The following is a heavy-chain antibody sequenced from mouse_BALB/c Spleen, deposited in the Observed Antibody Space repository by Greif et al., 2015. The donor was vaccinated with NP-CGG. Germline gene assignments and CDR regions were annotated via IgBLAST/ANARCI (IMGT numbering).Heavy chain of an antibody. CDR1: GFTFNTYA. CDR2: IRSKSNNYAT. D-gene: IGHD2-1*01. Sequence: EVQLVESGGGLVQPKGSLKLSCAASGFTFNTYAMNWVRQAPGKGLEWVARIRSKSNNYATYYADSVKDRFTISRDDSQSMLYLQMNNLKTEDTAMYYCVRVYYGNYNYAMDYWGQGTSVTVSS. J-gene: IGHJ4*01. V-gene: IGHV10-1*02. CDR3: VRVYYGNYNYAMDY.